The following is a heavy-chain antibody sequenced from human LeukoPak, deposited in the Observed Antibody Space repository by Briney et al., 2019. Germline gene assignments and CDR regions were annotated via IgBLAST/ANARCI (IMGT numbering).Heavy chain of an antibody. Sequence: GGSLRLSCAASGFTFSSYSMNWVRQAPGKGLELVSAISGSGGSTYYADAVKGRFTISSDNSKNTLYLQMNSLRAEDTAVYYCAKDLATRYCSSTSCYAGFDYWGQGTLVTVSS. CDR2: ISGSGGST. V-gene: IGHV3-23*01. CDR3: AKDLATRYCSSTSCYAGFDY. J-gene: IGHJ4*02. CDR1: GFTFSSYS. D-gene: IGHD2-2*01.